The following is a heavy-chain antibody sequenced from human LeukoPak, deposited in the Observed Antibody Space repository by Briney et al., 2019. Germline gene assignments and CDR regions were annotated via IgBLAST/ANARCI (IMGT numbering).Heavy chain of an antibody. CDR1: GSTFSSYA. V-gene: IGHV1-69*05. CDR3: ARDVARGYCSSTSCQRDAFDI. D-gene: IGHD2-2*01. CDR2: IIPIFGTA. Sequence: ASVKVSCKASGSTFSSYAISWVRQAPGQGLEWMGGIIPIFGTANYAQKFQGRVTITTDESTSTAYMELSSLRSEDTAVYYCARDVARGYCSSTSCQRDAFDIWGQGTMVTVSS. J-gene: IGHJ3*02.